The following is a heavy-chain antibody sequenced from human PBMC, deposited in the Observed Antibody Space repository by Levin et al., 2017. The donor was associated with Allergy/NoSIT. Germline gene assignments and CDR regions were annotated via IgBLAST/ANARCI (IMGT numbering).Heavy chain of an antibody. D-gene: IGHD3-22*01. Sequence: GGSLRLSCAPSGFTFSSYSMNWVRQAPGEGLEWVASISSSSSSIYYADSVKGRFTISRDNAKNSLYLQMTSLRAEDTAVYYCAKDQRNDYYDSSGYYVLGVDSWGQGTLVTVSS. CDR3: AKDQRNDYYDSSGYYVLGVDS. V-gene: IGHV3-21*01. CDR2: ISSSSSSI. CDR1: GFTFSSYS. J-gene: IGHJ4*02.